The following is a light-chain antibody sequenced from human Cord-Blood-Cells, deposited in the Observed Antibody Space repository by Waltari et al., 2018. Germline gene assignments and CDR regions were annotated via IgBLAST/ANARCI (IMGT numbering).Light chain of an antibody. CDR3: QQYGSSPYT. Sequence: SSRASQSVNSSYFSRYQQKPGQAPRLLSYGASSSATGIPDRFSGSGSGTDFTLTISSLEPEDFAVYYCQQYGSSPYTFGQGTKLEIK. V-gene: IGKV3-20*01. CDR1: QSVNSSY. CDR2: GAS. J-gene: IGKJ2*01.